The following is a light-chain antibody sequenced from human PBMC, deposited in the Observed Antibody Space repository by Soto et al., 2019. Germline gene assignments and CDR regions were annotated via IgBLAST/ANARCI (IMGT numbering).Light chain of an antibody. V-gene: IGKV3D-11*01. Sequence: ELVLTQSPATLSVSPGESATLSCRASQGVGSTLAWYQQKPGRAPRLLIYDAYIRATGIPARFSGNGSRTDFTLTITSLEPEDFAVYYCQQRSYWRFGGGTRVQIK. CDR3: QQRSYWR. CDR2: DAY. CDR1: QGVGST. J-gene: IGKJ4*01.